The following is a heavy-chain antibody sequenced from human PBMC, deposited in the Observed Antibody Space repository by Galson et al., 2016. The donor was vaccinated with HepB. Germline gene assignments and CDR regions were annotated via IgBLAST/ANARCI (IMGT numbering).Heavy chain of an antibody. Sequence: SETLSLTCTVSGGSIRTSNYYWAWIRQPPGGGLEWIGSAYYSGSTYYNPSLKSRLTISIDTSKSHFSLILSSVTAAETAVYYCARQSGDWDYPHYFDYWGRGTLVAVSS. CDR2: AYYSGST. V-gene: IGHV4-39*01. CDR1: GGSIRTSNYY. J-gene: IGHJ4*02. D-gene: IGHD1-7*01. CDR3: ARQSGDWDYPHYFDY.